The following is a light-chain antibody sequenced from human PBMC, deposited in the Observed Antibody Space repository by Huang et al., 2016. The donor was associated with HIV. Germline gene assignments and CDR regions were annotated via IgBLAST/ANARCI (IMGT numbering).Light chain of an antibody. CDR3: MQALQTPRT. J-gene: IGKJ1*01. CDR2: LGS. Sequence: DIVMTQSPLSLPVTPGEPASISCRSSQSLLHSNGFNYFHWYLQKPGQSPQLLIYLGSNRAYGVPDRFSGSGSGTDFTLKISRVEAEDVGVYYCMQALQTPRTLGQGTKVEIK. CDR1: QSLLHSNGFNY. V-gene: IGKV2-28*01.